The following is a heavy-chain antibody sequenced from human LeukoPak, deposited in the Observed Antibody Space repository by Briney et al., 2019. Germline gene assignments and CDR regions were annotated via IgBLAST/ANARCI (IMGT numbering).Heavy chain of an antibody. CDR3: ARDDVTTGTTLLDAFDI. V-gene: IGHV3-21*01. CDR2: ISSSSSYI. Sequence: GGSLRLSCAASGFTFSSYAMNWVRQAPGKGLEWVSSISSSSSYIYYADSVKGRFTISRDNAKNSLYLQMNSLRAEDTAVYYCARDDVTTGTTLLDAFDIWGQGTMVTVSS. J-gene: IGHJ3*02. D-gene: IGHD1-1*01. CDR1: GFTFSSYA.